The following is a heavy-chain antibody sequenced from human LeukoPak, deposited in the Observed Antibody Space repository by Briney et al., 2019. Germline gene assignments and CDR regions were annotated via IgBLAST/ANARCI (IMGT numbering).Heavy chain of an antibody. D-gene: IGHD3-22*01. CDR3: ASRYYYDSSGFYY. Sequence: SETLSLTCTVSGGSISSSSYYWGWIRQPPGKGLEWIGSIYYSGSTYYNPSLKSRVTISVDTSKDQFSLKLSSVTAADTAVYYCASRYYYDSSGFYYWGQGTLVTVSS. J-gene: IGHJ4*02. V-gene: IGHV4-39*01. CDR1: GGSISSSSYY. CDR2: IYYSGST.